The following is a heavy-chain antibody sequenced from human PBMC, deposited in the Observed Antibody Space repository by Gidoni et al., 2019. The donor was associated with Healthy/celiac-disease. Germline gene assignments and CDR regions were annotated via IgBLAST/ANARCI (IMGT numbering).Heavy chain of an antibody. V-gene: IGHV3-49*02. Sequence: LEWVGFIRSKAYGVTTEYAASVKGRFTISRDDSKSIAYLQMNSLKTEDTAVYYCTRDGSTYYDSSGYYYYYYGMDVWGQGTTVTVSS. CDR2: IRSKAYGVTT. J-gene: IGHJ6*02. CDR3: TRDGSTYYDSSGYYYYYYGMDV. D-gene: IGHD3-22*01.